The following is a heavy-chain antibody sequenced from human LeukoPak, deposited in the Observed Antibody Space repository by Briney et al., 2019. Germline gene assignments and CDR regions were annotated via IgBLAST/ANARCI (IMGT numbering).Heavy chain of an antibody. Sequence: ASVKVSCKASGYTFTSYGISWVRQAPGQGLEWMGWISAYDGNTNYAQKLQGRVTMTTDTSTSTAYMELRSLRSDDTAVYYCARDDSGSYYAEYFQHWGQGTLVTVSS. V-gene: IGHV1-18*01. CDR2: ISAYDGNT. J-gene: IGHJ1*01. CDR1: GYTFTSYG. D-gene: IGHD1-26*01. CDR3: ARDDSGSYYAEYFQH.